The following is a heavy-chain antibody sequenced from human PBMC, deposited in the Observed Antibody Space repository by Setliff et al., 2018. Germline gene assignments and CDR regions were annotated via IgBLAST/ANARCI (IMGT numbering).Heavy chain of an antibody. CDR2: ISPYSGET. Sequence: ASVKVSCKTSGFSFSTFGFSWVRQAPGQGLEWMGWISPYSGETNYAQKFQDRLSVTADTSSKTTYMELRSLTSDDTAVYFCTRSRAPRVVLAADFDFWSQGTRVTVSS. V-gene: IGHV1-18*01. CDR1: GFSFSTFG. J-gene: IGHJ4*02. CDR3: TRSRAPRVVLAADFDF. D-gene: IGHD2-15*01.